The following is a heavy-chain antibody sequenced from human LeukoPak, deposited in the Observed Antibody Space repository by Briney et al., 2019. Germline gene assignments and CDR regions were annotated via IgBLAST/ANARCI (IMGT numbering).Heavy chain of an antibody. D-gene: IGHD1-26*01. Sequence: GGSLRLSCAASGITFGSYAMSWVRQAPGKGLEWVSGIGGSGDSTSHADSVKGRFTISRDNSKNTLYLQMNGLRTEDTAVYYCAKDPYSRSFEYFQHWGQGTLVTVSS. CDR1: GITFGSYA. CDR2: IGGSGDST. V-gene: IGHV3-23*01. J-gene: IGHJ1*01. CDR3: AKDPYSRSFEYFQH.